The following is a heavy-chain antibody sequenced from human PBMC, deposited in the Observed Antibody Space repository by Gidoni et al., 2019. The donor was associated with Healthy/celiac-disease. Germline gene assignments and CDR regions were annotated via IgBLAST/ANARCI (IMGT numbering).Heavy chain of an antibody. Sequence: QLQLQESGPGLVKPSETLSLTCTVPGGSISSSSYYWGWIRQPPGKGLEWIGSIYYSGITYYNPSLKSRVTISVDTSKNQFSLKLSSVTAADTAVYYCARQTYYYDSSGYSIEYFQHWGQGTLVTVSS. CDR3: ARQTYYYDSSGYSIEYFQH. J-gene: IGHJ1*01. D-gene: IGHD3-22*01. V-gene: IGHV4-39*01. CDR2: IYYSGIT. CDR1: GGSISSSSYY.